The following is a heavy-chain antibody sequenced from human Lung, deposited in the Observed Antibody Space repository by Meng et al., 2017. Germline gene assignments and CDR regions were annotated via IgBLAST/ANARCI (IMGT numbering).Heavy chain of an antibody. J-gene: IGHJ5*02. CDR1: GFTFTSFS. CDR3: AKEAAMAS. D-gene: IGHD5-18*01. V-gene: IGHV3-23*01. Sequence: HLWDAGAGLLPPGGHRRLSCAASGFTFTSFSMTWVRQAPGKGLEWVSTISSTGDSTFYPDSVKGRFIVPRDNSKNTLYLQMNSLRAEDTAIYYCAKEAAMASWGQGTLVTVSS. CDR2: ISSTGDST.